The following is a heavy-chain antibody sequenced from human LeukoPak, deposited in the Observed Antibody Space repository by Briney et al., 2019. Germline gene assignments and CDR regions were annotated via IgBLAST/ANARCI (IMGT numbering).Heavy chain of an antibody. CDR2: IGTAGDT. J-gene: IGHJ6*02. CDR3: ARASSYGSGRYYYGMDV. Sequence: GGSLRLSCAASGFTFSSYDMHWVRQATGKGLEWVSAIGTAGDTYYPGSVKGRFTISRENAKNSLYLQMNSLRAGDTAVYYCARASSYGSGRYYYGMDVWGQGTTVTVSS. V-gene: IGHV3-13*01. D-gene: IGHD3-10*01. CDR1: GFTFSSYD.